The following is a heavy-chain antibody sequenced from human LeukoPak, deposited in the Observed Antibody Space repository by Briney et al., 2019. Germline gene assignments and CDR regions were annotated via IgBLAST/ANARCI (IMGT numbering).Heavy chain of an antibody. CDR2: ISSSSSYI. Sequence: GGSLRLSCAASGFTFSSYSVNWVRQAPGKGLEWVSSISSSSSYIYYADSVKGRFTISRDNAKNSLYLQMNSLRAEDTAVYYCARAPQVAYFDYWGQGTLVTVSS. CDR1: GFTFSSYS. J-gene: IGHJ4*02. D-gene: IGHD5-12*01. CDR3: ARAPQVAYFDY. V-gene: IGHV3-21*01.